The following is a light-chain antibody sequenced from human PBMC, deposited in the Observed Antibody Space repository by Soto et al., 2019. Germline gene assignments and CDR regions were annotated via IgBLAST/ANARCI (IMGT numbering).Light chain of an antibody. CDR1: ESVNSRF. Sequence: EIVLSQSPGTLSLSPGERATLSCRASESVNSRFLAWYQQKPGQAPRPLIYGASSRATGIPDRFSGSGSGTDFTLTISRLEPEDFAVYYCQQYGSSRWTSGQGTKVEIK. CDR3: QQYGSSRWT. V-gene: IGKV3-20*01. J-gene: IGKJ1*01. CDR2: GAS.